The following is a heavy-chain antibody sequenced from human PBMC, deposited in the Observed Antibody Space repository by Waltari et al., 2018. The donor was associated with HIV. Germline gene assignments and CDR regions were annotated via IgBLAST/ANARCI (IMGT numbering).Heavy chain of an antibody. J-gene: IGHJ5*02. CDR3: AVLLAAAGTGEANWFDP. D-gene: IGHD6-13*01. V-gene: IGHV4-34*01. CDR2: IKHSGST. CDR1: GGSFSGYY. Sequence: QVQLQQWGAGLLKPSETLSLTCAVYGGSFSGYYWSWIRQPPGKGLEWIGEIKHSGSTNHNPPLTSRVTISVDTSKNQFALKRSSVTAADTAVYYCAVLLAAAGTGEANWFDPWGQGTLVTVSS.